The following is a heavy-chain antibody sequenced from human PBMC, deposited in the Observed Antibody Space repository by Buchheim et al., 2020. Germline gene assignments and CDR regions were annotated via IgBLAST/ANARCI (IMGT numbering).Heavy chain of an antibody. D-gene: IGHD5-18*01. V-gene: IGHV4-39*07. Sequence: QLQLQESGPGLVKPSETLSLTCTVSGGSISSSSYYWGWIRQPPGKGLEWIGSIYYSGSTYYNPSLKSRVTISVDTSKNQLPLKLSSVTAADTTVYYCAREIQLWSHQLDYWGQETL. CDR3: AREIQLWSHQLDY. CDR2: IYYSGST. J-gene: IGHJ4*02. CDR1: GGSISSSSYY.